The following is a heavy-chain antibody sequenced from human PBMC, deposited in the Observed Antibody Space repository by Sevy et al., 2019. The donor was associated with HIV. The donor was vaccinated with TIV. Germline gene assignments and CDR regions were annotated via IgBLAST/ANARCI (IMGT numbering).Heavy chain of an antibody. Sequence: ASVKVSCKTTGYIFSDYSMHWVRQAPGQGLEWMALINPNSGVTIYAHNFRGRVSVTRDTSMSTAYMELSGLTSDDTAVYYCVREDINAPRTLLSFHIWGQGTMVTVSS. CDR3: VREDINAPRTLLSFHI. CDR1: GYIFSDYS. CDR2: INPNSGVT. D-gene: IGHD3-3*01. J-gene: IGHJ3*02. V-gene: IGHV1-2*06.